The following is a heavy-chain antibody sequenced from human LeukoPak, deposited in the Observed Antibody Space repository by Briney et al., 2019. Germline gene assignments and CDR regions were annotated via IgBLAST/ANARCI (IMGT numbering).Heavy chain of an antibody. CDR1: GYSFTGYC. D-gene: IGHD2-2*02. J-gene: IGHJ5*02. Sequence: GASVKVSCKASGYSFTGYCMHWVRQAPGQGLEWMGRICPETGGTNYAQKLQGRVTMTTDTSTSTAYMELRSLRSDDTAVYYCARHRTPDADCSSTSCYRSGAGRWFDPWGQGTLVTVSS. CDR2: ICPETGGT. V-gene: IGHV1-18*04. CDR3: ARHRTPDADCSSTSCYRSGAGRWFDP.